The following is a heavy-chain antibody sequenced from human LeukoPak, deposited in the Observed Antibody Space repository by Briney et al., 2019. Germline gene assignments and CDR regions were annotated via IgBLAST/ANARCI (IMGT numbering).Heavy chain of an antibody. CDR2: IYTSGST. CDR1: GGSISSSSYY. V-gene: IGHV4-39*07. Sequence: SETLSLTCTVSGGSISSSSYYWGWIRQPPGKGLEWIGRIYTSGSTNYNPSLKSRVTMSVDTSKNQFSLKLSSVTAADTAVYYCARAPRNFWSGYGFDYWGQGTLVTVSS. CDR3: ARAPRNFWSGYGFDY. J-gene: IGHJ4*02. D-gene: IGHD3-3*01.